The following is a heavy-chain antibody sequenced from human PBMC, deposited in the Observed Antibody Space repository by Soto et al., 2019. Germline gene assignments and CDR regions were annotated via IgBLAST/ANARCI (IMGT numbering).Heavy chain of an antibody. D-gene: IGHD6-19*01. Sequence: GSLRLSCAASGFTFSSYWMHWVRQAPGKGLVWVSRINSDGSSTSYADSVKGRFTISRDNAKNTLYLQMNSLRAEDTAVYYCARDASQSIAVAGTVSAYGMDVWGQGTTVTVSS. CDR3: ARDASQSIAVAGTVSAYGMDV. CDR1: GFTFSSYW. CDR2: INSDGSST. J-gene: IGHJ6*02. V-gene: IGHV3-74*01.